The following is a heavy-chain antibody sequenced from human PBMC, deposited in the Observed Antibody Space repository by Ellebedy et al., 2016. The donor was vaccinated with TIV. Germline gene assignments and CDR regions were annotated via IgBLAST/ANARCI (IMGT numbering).Heavy chain of an antibody. CDR3: ARGSGARYFDGIEY. Sequence: MPSETLSLTCAVYDGSFSDYYWCWIRQSPGKGLEWIGEVHHSGSTIYSPSLRRRVTISVDTSKSQFSLNLNSVTAADTAVYYCARGSGARYFDGIEYWGQGTLVTVSS. D-gene: IGHD3-9*01. CDR1: DGSFSDYY. V-gene: IGHV4-34*01. CDR2: VHHSGST. J-gene: IGHJ4*02.